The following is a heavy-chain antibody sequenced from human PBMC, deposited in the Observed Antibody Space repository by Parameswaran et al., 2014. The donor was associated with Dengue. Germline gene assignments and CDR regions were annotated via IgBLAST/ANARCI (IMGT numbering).Heavy chain of an antibody. D-gene: IGHD2-2*01. CDR2: INPSGGST. J-gene: IGHJ4*02. CDR3: ARDSVAMRYYFDY. Sequence: VRQAPGQGLEWMGIINPSGGSTSYAQKFQGRVTMTRDTSTSTVYMELSSLRSEDTAVYYCARDSVAMRYYFDYWGQGTLVTVSS. V-gene: IGHV1-46*03.